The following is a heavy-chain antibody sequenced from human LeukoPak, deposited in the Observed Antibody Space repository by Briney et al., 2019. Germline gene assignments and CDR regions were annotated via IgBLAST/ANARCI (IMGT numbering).Heavy chain of an antibody. CDR2: ISWNSGSI. CDR1: GFTSDDYG. CDR3: AKDLRNRYSSSWYPSMGYYYYGMDV. J-gene: IGHJ6*02. V-gene: IGHV3-9*02. Sequence: PGGSLRLSCAASGFTSDDYGMHWVRQALGKGLEWVSGISWNSGSICYADSVKGRFTISRANAKNSLYLQMNSLRAEDTALYYCAKDLRNRYSSSWYPSMGYYYYGMDVWGQGTTVTVSS. D-gene: IGHD6-13*01.